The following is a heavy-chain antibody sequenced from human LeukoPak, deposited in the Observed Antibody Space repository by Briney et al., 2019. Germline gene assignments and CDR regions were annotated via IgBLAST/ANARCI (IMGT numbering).Heavy chain of an antibody. D-gene: IGHD2-2*01. CDR3: ARDLDTGGEDSVAGPAGIDYDYYGMDV. V-gene: IGHV3-21*01. Sequence: GGSLRLSCAASGFTFSSYTMNWVRQAPGKGLEWVSSISRSDNYIYYADSVEGRFTISRDNARSSLYLQMNSLRAEDTAVYYCARDLDTGGEDSVAGPAGIDYDYYGMDVWGQGTTVTVSS. CDR2: ISRSDNYI. CDR1: GFTFSSYT. J-gene: IGHJ6*02.